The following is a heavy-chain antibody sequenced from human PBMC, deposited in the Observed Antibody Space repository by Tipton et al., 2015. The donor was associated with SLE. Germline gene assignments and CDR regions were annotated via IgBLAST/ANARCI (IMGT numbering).Heavy chain of an antibody. Sequence: SLRLSCAASGFSFSSYTMSWVRQAPGKGLEWVSAISGSGDTTYYADSVKGRVTISRDNSKKTLFLQMNSLRVEGTALYHCAKDWNRGTVTTSDSWGQGTLVTVSS. CDR3: AKDWNRGTVTTSDS. CDR2: ISGSGDTT. J-gene: IGHJ4*02. V-gene: IGHV3-23*01. D-gene: IGHD4-17*01. CDR1: GFSFSSYT.